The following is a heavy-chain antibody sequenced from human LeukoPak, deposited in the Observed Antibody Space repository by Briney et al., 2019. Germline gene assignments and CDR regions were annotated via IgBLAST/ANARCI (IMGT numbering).Heavy chain of an antibody. CDR2: TYYRSKWYN. V-gene: IGHV6-1*01. J-gene: IGHJ3*02. D-gene: IGHD6-19*01. CDR1: GDSFSSNSAA. CDR3: ARARIAVADAFDI. Sequence: SQTLSLTCAISGDSFSSNSAAWNWLRQSPSRGLEWLGRTYYRSKWYNDYAVSVKSRITINPDTSKNQFSLQLNSVTPEDTAVYYCARARIAVADAFDIWGQGTMVTVSS.